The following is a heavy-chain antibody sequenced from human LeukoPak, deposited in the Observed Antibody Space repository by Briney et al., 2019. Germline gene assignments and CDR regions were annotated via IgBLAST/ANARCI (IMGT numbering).Heavy chain of an antibody. J-gene: IGHJ6*03. Sequence: ASVKVSCKASGGTFSSYAISWVRQAPGQGLEWMGRIIPIFGTANYAQKFQGRVTITTDESTSTAYMELSSLRSEDTAVYYCAREEGGCSGYDWSDYYYMDVWGKGTTVTVSS. D-gene: IGHD5-12*01. CDR3: AREEGGCSGYDWSDYYYMDV. CDR2: IIPIFGTA. CDR1: GGTFSSYA. V-gene: IGHV1-69*05.